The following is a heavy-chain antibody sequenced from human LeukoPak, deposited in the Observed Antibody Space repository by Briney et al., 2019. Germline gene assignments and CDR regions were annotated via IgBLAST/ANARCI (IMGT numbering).Heavy chain of an antibody. CDR1: GFTVSSNY. D-gene: IGHD3-10*01. J-gene: IGHJ6*03. CDR2: IYSGGST. V-gene: IGHV3-53*01. CDR3: ASGSGSYRTPYYYMDV. Sequence: GGFLRLSCAASGFTVSSNYMSWVRQAPGMGLEWGSVIYSGGSTYYADSVKGRFTISRDNSKNTLYLQLNSLRAEDTAVYYCASGSGSYRTPYYYMDVWGTGTTVTVSS.